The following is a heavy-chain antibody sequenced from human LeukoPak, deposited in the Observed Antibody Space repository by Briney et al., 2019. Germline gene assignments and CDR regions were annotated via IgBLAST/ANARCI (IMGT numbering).Heavy chain of an antibody. CDR3: ATTSRSFDY. D-gene: IGHD6-6*01. J-gene: IGHJ4*02. V-gene: IGHV5-51*01. CDR1: GSIFTSYW. CDR2: IYPGDSET. Sequence: GASLQISCKGSGSIFTSYWIGWVRQLPGKGLEWMGVIYPGDSETRYSPSFQGQVTISADKSISTAYLQWSSLKASDSAMYYCATTSRSFDYWGQGTLVTVSS.